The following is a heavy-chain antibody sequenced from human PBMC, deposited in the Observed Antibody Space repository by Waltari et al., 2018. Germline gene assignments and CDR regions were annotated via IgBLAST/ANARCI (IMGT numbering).Heavy chain of an antibody. V-gene: IGHV4-59*12. J-gene: IGHJ4*02. CDR1: GGSFSGYY. CDR2: ISGSSGST. Sequence: QVQLQESGPGLVKPSETLSLTCAVSGGSFSGYYWGWIRQPPGKGLEWIGYISGSSGSTDYNPSLTSRVTISRDTSKNQFSLKRSSVTAADTAVYYCAREGYSNYEGYFDYWGQGVLVTVSS. CDR3: AREGYSNYEGYFDY. D-gene: IGHD4-4*01.